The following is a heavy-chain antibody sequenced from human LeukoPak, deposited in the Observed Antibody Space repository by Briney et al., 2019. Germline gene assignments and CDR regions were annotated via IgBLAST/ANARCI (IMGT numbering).Heavy chain of an antibody. V-gene: IGHV3-23*01. Sequence: PGGSLRLSCTASGFTFSVYSMSWVRQAPLKGLEWVAAISGSGSITLHADSVKGRFTISRDNSKNTVYLQMNSLRDEDTAVYYCARGGKDISGYADWGQGAPVTVSS. CDR1: GFTFSVYS. CDR2: ISGSGSIT. D-gene: IGHD3-22*01. J-gene: IGHJ4*02. CDR3: ARGGKDISGYAD.